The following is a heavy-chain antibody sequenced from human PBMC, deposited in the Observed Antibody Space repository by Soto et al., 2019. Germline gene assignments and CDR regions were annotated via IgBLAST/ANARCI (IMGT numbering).Heavy chain of an antibody. CDR1: GFTFTSSA. V-gene: IGHV1-58*02. Sequence: QMQLVQAGPEVKKPGTSVKVSCKGSGFTFTSSAMPWVRQAPGQRLEWIGWIVVGSGNTNYAQKFQERVTITRDMSTSTAYMELSSLRSEDTAVYYCAATFQGSIAIEVDVWGQGTTVTVSS. D-gene: IGHD2-21*01. J-gene: IGHJ6*02. CDR2: IVVGSGNT. CDR3: AATFQGSIAIEVDV.